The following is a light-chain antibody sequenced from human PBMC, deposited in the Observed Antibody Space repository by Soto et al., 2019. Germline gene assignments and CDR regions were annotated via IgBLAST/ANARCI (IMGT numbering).Light chain of an antibody. CDR3: QSYDNSLTGLYV. CDR1: SSNIGAGYD. Sequence: QSVLTQPPSVSGAPGQRVTISCTGSSSNIGAGYDVHWYQQLPGTAPKLLIYGNINRPSGVPDRVSGSKSGTSASLAITGLQAEDEADYYCQSYDNSLTGLYVFGTGTKVTVL. CDR2: GNI. V-gene: IGLV1-40*01. J-gene: IGLJ1*01.